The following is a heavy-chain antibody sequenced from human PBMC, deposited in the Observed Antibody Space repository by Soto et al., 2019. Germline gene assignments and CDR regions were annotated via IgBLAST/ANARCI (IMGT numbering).Heavy chain of an antibody. V-gene: IGHV4-34*01. CDR3: ARSKVKRPIAPRFDP. CDR1: GGSFSGYY. Sequence: SETLSLTCAVYGGSFSGYYWSWIRQPPGKGLEWIGEINHSGSTNYNPSLKSRVTISVDTSKNQFSLKLSSVTAADTAVYYCARSKVKRPIAPRFDPWGQGTLVTVSS. D-gene: IGHD2-15*01. CDR2: INHSGST. J-gene: IGHJ5*02.